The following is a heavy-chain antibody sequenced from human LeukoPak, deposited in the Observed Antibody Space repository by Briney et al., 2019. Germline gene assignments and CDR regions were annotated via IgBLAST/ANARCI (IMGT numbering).Heavy chain of an antibody. D-gene: IGHD7-27*01. V-gene: IGHV3-21*01. CDR3: ARELGAFDI. CDR1: GFTFSTYA. J-gene: IGHJ3*02. CDR2: INSNGDEI. Sequence: GGSLRLSCAASGFTFSTYAMTWVRQAPGKGLEWVSGINSNGDEIYYADSLKGRFTISRDNAKNSLYLQMNSLRAEDTAVYYCARELGAFDIWGQGTMVTVSS.